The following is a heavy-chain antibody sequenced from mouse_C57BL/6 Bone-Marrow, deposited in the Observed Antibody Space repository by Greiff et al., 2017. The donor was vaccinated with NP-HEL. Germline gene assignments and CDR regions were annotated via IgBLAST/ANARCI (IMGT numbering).Heavy chain of an antibody. J-gene: IGHJ2*01. V-gene: IGHV1-80*01. CDR1: GYAFSSYW. CDR2: IYPGDGDT. Sequence: VQLQQSGAELVKPGASVKISCKASGYAFSSYWMNWVKQRPGKGLEWIGQIYPGDGDTNYNGKFKGKATLTADKSSSTAYMQLSSLTSEDSAVYFCAREDYYGSSYGFDYWGQGTTLTVSS. CDR3: AREDYYGSSYGFDY. D-gene: IGHD1-1*01.